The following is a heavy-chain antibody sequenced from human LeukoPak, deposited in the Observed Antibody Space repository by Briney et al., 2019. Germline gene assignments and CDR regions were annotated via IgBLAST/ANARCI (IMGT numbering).Heavy chain of an antibody. Sequence: GGSLRLSCVVSGFTFSSYRMHWVRQAPGKGLVWVSRINTDGSSTSYADSVKGRFTISRDNAKNTLYLQMNSLRAEDTAVYYCARDLYLGYCSSTSCSRGYWGQGTLVTVSS. CDR3: ARDLYLGYCSSTSCSRGY. CDR2: INTDGSST. CDR1: GFTFSSYR. J-gene: IGHJ4*02. V-gene: IGHV3-74*01. D-gene: IGHD2-2*01.